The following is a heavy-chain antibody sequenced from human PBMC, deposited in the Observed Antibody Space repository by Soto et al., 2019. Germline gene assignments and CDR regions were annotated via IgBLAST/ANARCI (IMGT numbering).Heavy chain of an antibody. J-gene: IGHJ4*02. CDR3: TTEKRSSGWYIRYYFDY. V-gene: IGHV3-15*01. CDR1: GFTFSNAW. D-gene: IGHD6-19*01. CDR2: IKSKTDGGTT. Sequence: GGSLRLSCAASGFTFSNAWMSWVRQAPGKGLEWVGRIKSKTDGGTTDYAAPVKGRFTISRDDSKNTLYLQMNSLKTEDTAVYYCTTEKRSSGWYIRYYFDYWGQGTLVTVSS.